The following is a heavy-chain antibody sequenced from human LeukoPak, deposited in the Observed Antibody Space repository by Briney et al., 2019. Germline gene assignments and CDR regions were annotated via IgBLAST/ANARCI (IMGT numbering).Heavy chain of an antibody. CDR3: AKEGRDSGGYNGWFEP. J-gene: IGHJ5*02. CDR2: VCHDGGT. D-gene: IGHD2-15*01. Sequence: SETLSLTCTVSGGSVSSGSYHWSWIRQHPGKGLEWIGYVCHDGGTSYNPSLKSRVTVAIDTSKNQFSLKLNSVTAADTAVFYCAKEGRDSGGYNGWFEPWGQGTLVTVSS. V-gene: IGHV4-31*03. CDR1: GGSVSSGSYH.